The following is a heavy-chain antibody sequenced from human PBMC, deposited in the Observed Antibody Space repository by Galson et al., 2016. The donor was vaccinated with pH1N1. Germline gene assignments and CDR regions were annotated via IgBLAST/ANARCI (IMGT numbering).Heavy chain of an antibody. J-gene: IGHJ3*01. CDR2: IYWDDDK. CDR3: AHREVMITNAFDF. V-gene: IGHV2-5*02. Sequence: PALVKPTQTLTLTCTFSGFSISSSGMGVGWIRQPPGKALEWLAVIYWDDDKRYSPSLKSRLTITKETSKNHVVLTMTNMDHMDTATYYCAHREVMITNAFDFWGQGTMVTVSS. D-gene: IGHD3-16*01. CDR1: GFSISSSGMG.